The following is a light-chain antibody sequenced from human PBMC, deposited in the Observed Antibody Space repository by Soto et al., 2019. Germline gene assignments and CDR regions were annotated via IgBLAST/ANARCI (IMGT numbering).Light chain of an antibody. V-gene: IGLV3-21*02. J-gene: IGLJ1*01. CDR1: KIGGKS. CDR2: DEN. Sequence: SYELTQPPSVSVAPGQTARIACGGDKIGGKSVHWYQQKPGQAPVLVVYDENDRPSRIPDRFSGSHSGNTATLTISGVDAGDEADYYCQVYDSRRDSYVFGAGTKLTVL. CDR3: QVYDSRRDSYV.